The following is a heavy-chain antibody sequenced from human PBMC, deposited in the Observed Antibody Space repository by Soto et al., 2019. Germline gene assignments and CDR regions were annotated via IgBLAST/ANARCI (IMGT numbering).Heavy chain of an antibody. CDR3: AKSRGDRWSTYCLDA. J-gene: IGHJ5*02. V-gene: IGHV3-23*01. D-gene: IGHD1-26*01. Sequence: EVQLLESGGGLVQPGGSLKLSCAASGFSFDSHSMSWVRQAPGKGLEWVAGISGRGYSKYHSDSVRGRFTISRDNSWNTLKLQMNSLRAEDTALSDCAKSRGDRWSTYCLDAWGQGAVVTVSS. CDR2: ISGRGYSK. CDR1: GFSFDSHS.